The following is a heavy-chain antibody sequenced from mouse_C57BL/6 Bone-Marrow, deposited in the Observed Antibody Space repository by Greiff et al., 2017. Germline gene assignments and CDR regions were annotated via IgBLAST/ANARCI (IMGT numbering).Heavy chain of an antibody. V-gene: IGHV1-15*01. CDR3: TRWRDYSWFAY. CDR2: IDPESGGT. J-gene: IGHJ3*01. CDR1: GYTFTDYE. D-gene: IGHD1-1*01. Sequence: VQLQQSGAELVRPGASVTLSCKASGYTFTDYEMHWVKQTPVHGLAWIGAIDPESGGTASNQKFKGKAILTADKSSSTAYMELRSMTSEDSAVYYCTRWRDYSWFAYWGKGTLVTVSA.